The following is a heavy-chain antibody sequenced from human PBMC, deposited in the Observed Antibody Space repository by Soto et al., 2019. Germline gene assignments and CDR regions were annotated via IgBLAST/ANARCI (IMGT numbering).Heavy chain of an antibody. D-gene: IGHD1-7*01. J-gene: IGHJ4*02. CDR1: GYTFSGYY. CDR2: ISPKSGGT. Sequence: QVQLVQSGAEVKESGASVKVSCKASGYTFSGYYIHWVRQAPGQGLEWVGEISPKSGGTRYAQKFQGRVTMTKDTSINTVYMELSNLSPDDTAVYYCGRGRSGELVVFYWGQGTLVTVHS. CDR3: GRGRSGELVVFY. V-gene: IGHV1-2*02.